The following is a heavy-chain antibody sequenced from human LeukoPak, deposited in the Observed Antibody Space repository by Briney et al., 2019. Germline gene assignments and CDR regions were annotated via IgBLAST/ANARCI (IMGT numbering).Heavy chain of an antibody. D-gene: IGHD3-3*01. CDR3: ATWPYDFWSGYLGY. Sequence: SGTLSLTCSVSGGSISSHYWSWMRQPPGKGLVWIGYIYYSGSTNYNPSLKSRVTISVDTSKNQFSLKLSSVTAADTAVYYCATWPYDFWSGYLGYWGQGTLVTVSS. V-gene: IGHV4-59*11. J-gene: IGHJ4*02. CDR1: GGSISSHY. CDR2: IYYSGST.